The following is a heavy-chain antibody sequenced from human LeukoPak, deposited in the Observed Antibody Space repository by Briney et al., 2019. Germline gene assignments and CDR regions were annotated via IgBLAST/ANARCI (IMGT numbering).Heavy chain of an antibody. D-gene: IGHD5-24*01. CDR3: ASVEMATTNFNC. CDR2: INHSGST. CDR1: GGSFSAYY. J-gene: IGHJ4*02. V-gene: IGHV4-34*01. Sequence: SETLSLTCAVYGGSFSAYYWSWIRQPPGKGLEWIGEINHSGSTSHNPSLKSRVTISVDTSKNEFSLKLSSVSAADTAVYYCASVEMATTNFNCWGQGALVTVSS.